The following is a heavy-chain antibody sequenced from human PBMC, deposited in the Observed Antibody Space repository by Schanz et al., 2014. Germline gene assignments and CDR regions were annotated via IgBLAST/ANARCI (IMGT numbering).Heavy chain of an antibody. CDR3: ARPRFDYGEVDY. J-gene: IGHJ4*02. Sequence: QAQLMESGGGVVQPGTSLILSCSVSGFSLNTYGIHWFRQPAGKGLEWVAVIWNNGVTKYYADSVRGRFTISRDRFQNPPYPPINSLRAEDPAVHYCARPRFDYGEVDYWGQGTLVTVSS. V-gene: IGHV3-33*01. D-gene: IGHD4-17*01. CDR2: IWNNGVTK. CDR1: GFSLNTYG.